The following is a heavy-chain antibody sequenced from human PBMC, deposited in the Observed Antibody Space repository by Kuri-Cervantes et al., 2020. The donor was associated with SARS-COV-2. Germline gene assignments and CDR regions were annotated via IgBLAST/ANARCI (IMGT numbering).Heavy chain of an antibody. CDR1: GFTFSSYA. V-gene: IGHV3-23*01. J-gene: IGHJ4*02. Sequence: GESLKISCAASGFTFSSYAMSWVRQAPGKGLEWVSAISGSGGSTYYADSVKGRFTISRDNAKNSLYLQMNSLRAEDTAVYYCARDGIAVAGREQNFDYWGQGTLVTVSS. CDR2: ISGSGGST. D-gene: IGHD6-19*01. CDR3: ARDGIAVAGREQNFDY.